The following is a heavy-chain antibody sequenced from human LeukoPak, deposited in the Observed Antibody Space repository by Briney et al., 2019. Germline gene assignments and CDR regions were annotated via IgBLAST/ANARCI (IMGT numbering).Heavy chain of an antibody. J-gene: IGHJ3*02. CDR3: ARGPRSYYDILTGSGGAFDI. Sequence: GGSLRLSCAASGFTFSSHWMSWVRQAPGKGLEWVANINQDGSERYNVDSVKGRFTISRDNSKNTLYLQMGSLRAEDMAVYYCARGPRSYYDILTGSGGAFDIWGQGTMVTVSS. V-gene: IGHV3-7*01. CDR1: GFTFSSHW. D-gene: IGHD3-9*01. CDR2: INQDGSER.